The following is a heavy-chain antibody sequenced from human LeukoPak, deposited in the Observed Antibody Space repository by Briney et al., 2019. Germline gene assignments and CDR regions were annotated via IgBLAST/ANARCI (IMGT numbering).Heavy chain of an antibody. V-gene: IGHV1-18*01. CDR1: GYTFISHG. D-gene: IGHD3-3*01. CDR3: ARDLAVLGVVFTSYMDV. CDR2: ISTYSGNT. Sequence: ASVKVSCKASGYTFISHGITWVRQALGQGLEWMGWISTYSGNTHYAQKFQGRVTLTKDTSTTTAYLELRSLRSDDTAVYYCARDLAVLGVVFTSYMDVWGQGTPVTVSS. J-gene: IGHJ6*03.